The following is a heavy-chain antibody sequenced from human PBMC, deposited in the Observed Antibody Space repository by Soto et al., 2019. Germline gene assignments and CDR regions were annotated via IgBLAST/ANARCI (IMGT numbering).Heavy chain of an antibody. Sequence: ASVKVSCKASGGTFSSYAISWVRQAPGQGLEWMGRIIPILGIANYAQKFQGRVTITADKSTSTAYMELSSLRSEDTAVYYCARDQEGGDYSGSYYFDYWGQGTLVTVSS. CDR2: IIPILGIA. J-gene: IGHJ4*02. D-gene: IGHD1-26*01. CDR1: GGTFSSYA. CDR3: ARDQEGGDYSGSYYFDY. V-gene: IGHV1-69*04.